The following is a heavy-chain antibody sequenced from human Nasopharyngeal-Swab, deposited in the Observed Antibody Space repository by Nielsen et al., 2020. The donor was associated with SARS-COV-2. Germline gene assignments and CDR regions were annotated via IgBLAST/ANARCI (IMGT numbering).Heavy chain of an antibody. V-gene: IGHV3-33*08. CDR1: GFTFSSYG. CDR3: ARDPGYDFWSGAIIGGGSDY. Sequence: GESLKISCAASGFTFSSYGMHWVRQAPGKGLEWVAVIWYDGSNKYYADSVKGRFTISRDNAKNSLYLQMNSLRAEDTAVYYCARDPGYDFWSGAIIGGGSDYWGQGTLVTVSS. CDR2: IWYDGSNK. D-gene: IGHD3-3*01. J-gene: IGHJ4*02.